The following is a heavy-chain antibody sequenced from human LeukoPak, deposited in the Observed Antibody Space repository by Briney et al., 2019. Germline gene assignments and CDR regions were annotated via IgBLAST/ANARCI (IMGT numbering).Heavy chain of an antibody. J-gene: IGHJ4*02. CDR1: GASISSYY. CDR3: ATRPPDDISGYLDN. D-gene: IGHD3-22*01. V-gene: IGHV4-59*03. CDR2: IHHSGTA. Sequence: SETLSLTCTVSGASISSYYWSWVRQPPGKGLEWIGYIHHSGTANYNPSLESRVTVSLGTSRNQFYLRLKSVTSADTAMYYCATRPPDDISGYLDNWGQGTLVAVSS.